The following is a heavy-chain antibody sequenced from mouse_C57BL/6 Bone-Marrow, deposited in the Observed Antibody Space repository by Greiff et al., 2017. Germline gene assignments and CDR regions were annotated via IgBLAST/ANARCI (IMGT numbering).Heavy chain of an antibody. CDR3: ARNGGSSLYYYAMDY. D-gene: IGHD1-1*01. CDR2: IWSGGST. CDR1: GFSLTSYG. Sequence: VKLVESGPGLVQPSQSLSITCTVSGFSLTSYGVHWVRQSPGKGLEWLGVIWSGGSTDYNAAFISRLSISKDNSKSQVFFKMNSLQADDTAIYYCARNGGSSLYYYAMDYWGQGTSVTVSS. J-gene: IGHJ4*01. V-gene: IGHV2-2*01.